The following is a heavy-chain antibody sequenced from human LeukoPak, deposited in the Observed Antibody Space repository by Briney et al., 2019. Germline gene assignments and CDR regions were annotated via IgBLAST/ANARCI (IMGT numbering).Heavy chain of an antibody. CDR1: GYTFTGYY. Sequence: ASVKVSCKASGYTFTGYYMHWVRQAPGQGLEWMGWINPNSGGTNYAQKFQGRVTMTRDTSISTAYMELSRLRSDDTAVYYCASALYCSSTSCYGGHDYWGQGTLVTVS. V-gene: IGHV1-2*02. CDR2: INPNSGGT. CDR3: ASALYCSSTSCYGGHDY. J-gene: IGHJ4*02. D-gene: IGHD2-2*01.